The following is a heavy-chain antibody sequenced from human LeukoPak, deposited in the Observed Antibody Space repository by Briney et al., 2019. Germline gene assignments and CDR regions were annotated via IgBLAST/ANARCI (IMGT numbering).Heavy chain of an antibody. D-gene: IGHD6-19*01. J-gene: IGHJ4*02. Sequence: GRSLRLSCATSGFTFDDYAMHWVRQAPGKGLEWVSGISWNSGSIGYADSVKGRFTISRDNAKNSLYLQMNSLRAEDTALYYCAKDIHHSTVAGPFGYWGQGTLVTVSS. CDR1: GFTFDDYA. V-gene: IGHV3-9*01. CDR2: ISWNSGSI. CDR3: AKDIHHSTVAGPFGY.